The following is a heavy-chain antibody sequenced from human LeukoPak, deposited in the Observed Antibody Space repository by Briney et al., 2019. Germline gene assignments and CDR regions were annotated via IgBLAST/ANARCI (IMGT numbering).Heavy chain of an antibody. CDR1: GFTFSNYW. D-gene: IGHD2-2*01. J-gene: IGHJ6*03. V-gene: IGHV3-7*01. Sequence: GGSLRLSCAASGFTFSNYWFTWVRQAPGQGLEWGANIKQDGSEKHYVESVKGRFTISRENAKNSLYLQMNSLRAEDKAVYYCARAICSSTSCYQHYYYYMDVWGKGTTVTVSS. CDR3: ARAICSSTSCYQHYYYYMDV. CDR2: IKQDGSEK.